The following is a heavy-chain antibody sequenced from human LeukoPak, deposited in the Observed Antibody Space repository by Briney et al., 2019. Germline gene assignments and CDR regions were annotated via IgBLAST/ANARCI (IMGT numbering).Heavy chain of an antibody. D-gene: IGHD3-9*01. CDR1: GFTFDDYA. CDR3: AKDRRVDISGLFDY. J-gene: IGHJ4*02. Sequence: GGSLRLSCAASGFTFDDYAMHWVRQAPGKGLEWVSGISWNSGSIGYADSVKGRFTISRDNAKNSLYLQMNSLRAEDTALYYCAKDRRVDISGLFDYWGQGTQVIVSS. V-gene: IGHV3-9*01. CDR2: ISWNSGSI.